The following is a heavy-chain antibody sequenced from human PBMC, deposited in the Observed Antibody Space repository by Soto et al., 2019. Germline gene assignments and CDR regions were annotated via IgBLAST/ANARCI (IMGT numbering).Heavy chain of an antibody. CDR2: IAYDGNEK. V-gene: IGHV3-30*18. Sequence: QVQLVESGGGVVQPGTSLRLSCAASGFTFRTHAMHWVRQAPGKGLEWMAVIAYDGNEKFYADSVKGRFTISRDNSKNALYLQINTLRTEDTAVYYCAKDVGDYVPYYNGMDVWGQGTTVTVYS. D-gene: IGHD4-17*01. J-gene: IGHJ6*02. CDR3: AKDVGDYVPYYNGMDV. CDR1: GFTFRTHA.